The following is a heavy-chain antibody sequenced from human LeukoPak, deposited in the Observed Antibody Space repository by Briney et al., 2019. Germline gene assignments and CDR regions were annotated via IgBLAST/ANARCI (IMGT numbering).Heavy chain of an antibody. Sequence: GGSLRLSCAASGFTFDDYGMSWVRQAPGKGLEWVSGINWNGGSTGYADSVKGRFTISRDNAKNSLYLQMNSLRAEDTAVYYCARDDDYYDSSGPDYWGQGTLVTVSS. CDR2: INWNGGST. D-gene: IGHD3-22*01. V-gene: IGHV3-20*04. J-gene: IGHJ4*02. CDR1: GFTFDDYG. CDR3: ARDDDYYDSSGPDY.